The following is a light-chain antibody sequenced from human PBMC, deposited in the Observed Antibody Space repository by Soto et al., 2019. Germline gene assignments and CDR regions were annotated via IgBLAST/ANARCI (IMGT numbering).Light chain of an antibody. CDR2: AAS. CDR1: QDISTY. CDR3: QQYDNLPVS. V-gene: IGKV1-33*01. Sequence: DIQMTQSPSSLSAFVGDRVTITCQASQDISTYVNWYQQKPGKTPNLLIYAASNLETRVTSRFSGSGSGTKFTRTISRLQSEDIGTYYCQQYDNLPVSFGPGTKVHVK. J-gene: IGKJ3*01.